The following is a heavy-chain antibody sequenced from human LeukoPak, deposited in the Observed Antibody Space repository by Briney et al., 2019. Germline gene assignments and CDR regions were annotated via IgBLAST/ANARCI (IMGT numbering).Heavy chain of an antibody. CDR1: GGTFSSYT. V-gene: IGHV1-69*02. CDR3: AIHYYDSSGYSDY. D-gene: IGHD3-22*01. CDR2: IIPILGIA. Sequence: SVKVSCKASGGTFSSYTISWVRQAPGQGLEWMGRIIPILGIANYAQKFQGRVTITADKSTSTAYMELSSLRSEDTAVYYCAIHYYDSSGYSDYWGQGTLVTVSP. J-gene: IGHJ4*02.